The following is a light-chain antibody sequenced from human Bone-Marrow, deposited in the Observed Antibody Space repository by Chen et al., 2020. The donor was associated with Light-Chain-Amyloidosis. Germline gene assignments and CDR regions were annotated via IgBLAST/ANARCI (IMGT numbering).Light chain of an antibody. CDR1: ELPTKY. CDR3: QSADNSDTYEVI. J-gene: IGLJ2*01. Sequence: SYELTQPPSVSVSPGQTARITSSGDELPTKYAYWYQQKPGQAPVLVIHRDTEKPSGFSGRFSGSSSGTPATLTSSGVQAEDEADYHCQSADNSDTYEVIFGGGTKLTVL. V-gene: IGLV3-25*03. CDR2: RDT.